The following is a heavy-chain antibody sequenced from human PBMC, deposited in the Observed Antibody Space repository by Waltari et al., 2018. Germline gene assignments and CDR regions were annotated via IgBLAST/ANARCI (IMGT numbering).Heavy chain of an antibody. V-gene: IGHV3-21*01. CDR1: GFTFSSYS. Sequence: EVQLVESGGGLVKPGGSLRLSCAASGFTFSSYSMNWVRQAPGKGLEWVASISSSSSYIYYADSVKGRFTISRDNAKNSLYLQMNSLRAEDTAVYYCARDYGSGAYYYYGMDVWGQGTTVTVSS. J-gene: IGHJ6*02. CDR2: ISSSSSYI. CDR3: ARDYGSGAYYYYGMDV. D-gene: IGHD3-10*01.